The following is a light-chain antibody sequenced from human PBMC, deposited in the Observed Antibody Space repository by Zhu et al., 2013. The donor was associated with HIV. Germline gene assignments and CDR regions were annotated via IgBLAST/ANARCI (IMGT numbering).Light chain of an antibody. CDR1: QSVGDW. Sequence: QMTQSPSTLSASVGDRVTITCRASQSVGDWVAWYQQRPGKAPNVLIYAASSLISGVPSRFSGSGSGTEFTLTISSLQPDDFATYYCQQYNSYSRYTFGQGTKLEIK. CDR2: AAS. CDR3: QQYNSYSRYT. J-gene: IGKJ2*01. V-gene: IGKV1-5*01.